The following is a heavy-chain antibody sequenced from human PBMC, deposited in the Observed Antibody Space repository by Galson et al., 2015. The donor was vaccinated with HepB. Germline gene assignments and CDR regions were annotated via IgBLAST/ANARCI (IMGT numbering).Heavy chain of an antibody. CDR3: ARGSMTVGGVIVWVIEY. Sequence: SVKVSCKASGNTFTNSAMHWVRQAPGQRLEWMGWINAGNGHTKYSQKFQGRVTISRDISANTAYMELSSLRSEDTAVYYCARGSMTVGGVIVWVIEYWGQGTLVTVPS. J-gene: IGHJ4*02. D-gene: IGHD3-16*02. V-gene: IGHV1-3*01. CDR1: GNTFTNSA. CDR2: INAGNGHT.